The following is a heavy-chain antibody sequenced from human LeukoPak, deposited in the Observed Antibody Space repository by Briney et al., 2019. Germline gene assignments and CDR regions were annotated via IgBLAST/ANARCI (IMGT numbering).Heavy chain of an antibody. D-gene: IGHD6-6*01. Sequence: GGSLRLSCAASGFTFSSYWMHWVRQAPGKGLVWVSRINSDGSSTTYADSVKGRFTISRDNAKNTLYLQMNGLRAEDTAVYYCARLYSSSLGLDYWGQGILVTVSS. V-gene: IGHV3-74*01. CDR2: INSDGSST. CDR3: ARLYSSSLGLDY. J-gene: IGHJ4*02. CDR1: GFTFSSYW.